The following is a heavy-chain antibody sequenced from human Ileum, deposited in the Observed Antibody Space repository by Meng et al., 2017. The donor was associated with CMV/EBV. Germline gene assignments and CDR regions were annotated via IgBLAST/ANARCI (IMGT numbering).Heavy chain of an antibody. J-gene: IGHJ4*02. CDR2: INPTGGSA. V-gene: IGHV1-46*01. D-gene: IGHD2-2*01. CDR3: ARAGSEGYCSRTSCSFDY. CDR1: TFTSYY. Sequence: TFTSYYIFWVRQAPGQGLEWVGRINPTGGSADHAQKFQDRVTMTRDTSTRTVYMELSSLRSEDTAMYYCARAGSEGYCSRTSCSFDYWGQGTLVTVSS.